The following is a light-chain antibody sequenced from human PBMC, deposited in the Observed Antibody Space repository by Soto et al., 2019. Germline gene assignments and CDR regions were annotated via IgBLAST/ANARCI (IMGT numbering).Light chain of an antibody. CDR3: ATWDDSRKGV. Sequence: QSVLTQPPSASGTPGQRIIISCSGSTSNIGSHSVNWFQQVPGTAPKLLIITNNQRPSGVPDRFSGSKSGASASLAISGLQSEDEATYYCATWDDSRKGVFGTGTKLTV. CDR2: TNN. V-gene: IGLV1-44*01. J-gene: IGLJ1*01. CDR1: TSNIGSHS.